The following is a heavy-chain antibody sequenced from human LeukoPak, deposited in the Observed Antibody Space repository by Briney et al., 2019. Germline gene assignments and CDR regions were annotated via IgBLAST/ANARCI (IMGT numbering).Heavy chain of an antibody. D-gene: IGHD5-24*01. CDR1: GFTFSSYA. CDR2: IYSGGST. Sequence: GGSLRLSCAASGFTFSSYAMSWVRQAPGKGLEWVSVIYSGGSTYYADSVKGRFTISRDNSKNTLYLQMNSLRAEDTAVYYCARDRSDGYNYQGSDYWGQGTLVTVSS. J-gene: IGHJ4*02. V-gene: IGHV3-53*01. CDR3: ARDRSDGYNYQGSDY.